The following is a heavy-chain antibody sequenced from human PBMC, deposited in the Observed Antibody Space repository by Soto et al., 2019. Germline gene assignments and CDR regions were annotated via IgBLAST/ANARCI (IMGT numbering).Heavy chain of an antibody. CDR1: GYTFSSYG. CDR3: ARYILTSDYGNYYYDTMDV. V-gene: IGHV1-18*01. J-gene: IGHJ6*02. CDR2: ISADNGNT. Sequence: QVHLVQSGGEVKKPGASVKVSCKASGYTFSSYGISWVRQAPGQGLEWMGWISADNGNTNYAQKLQGRVTLTTHTSTSTAYMGLRSLRSDDTAVYYCARYILTSDYGNYYYDTMDVWGQGTTVTVSS. D-gene: IGHD3-9*01.